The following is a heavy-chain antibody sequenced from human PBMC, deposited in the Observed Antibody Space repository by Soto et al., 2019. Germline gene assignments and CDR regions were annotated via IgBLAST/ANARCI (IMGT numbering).Heavy chain of an antibody. D-gene: IGHD3-10*01. CDR1: GFIFSNFD. CDR3: VRGLPGGFDP. V-gene: IGHV3-13*01. Sequence: PGGSLRLSCGASGFIFSNFDMYWVRQTTEKGLEWVSGIGFAGDTNYSGSVKGRFTISRENAKNSLFLQMNSLRVGDTAVYYCVRGLPGGFDPWGQGTLVTVSS. J-gene: IGHJ5*02. CDR2: IGFAGDT.